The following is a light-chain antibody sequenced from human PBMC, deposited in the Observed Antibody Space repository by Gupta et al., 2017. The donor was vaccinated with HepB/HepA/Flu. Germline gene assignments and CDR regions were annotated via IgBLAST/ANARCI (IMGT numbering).Light chain of an antibody. CDR2: GAS. CDR1: QSISGY. Sequence: DIQMTQSPSSLSASVGDRVTITCRASQSISGYLNWYQQKPGKAPKLLIYGASSLQSGVPSRFSGSGSGTDFTLTISSLQPEDFATYYCQQSYSIPYTFGQGTKLEIK. J-gene: IGKJ2*01. V-gene: IGKV1-39*01. CDR3: QQSYSIPYT.